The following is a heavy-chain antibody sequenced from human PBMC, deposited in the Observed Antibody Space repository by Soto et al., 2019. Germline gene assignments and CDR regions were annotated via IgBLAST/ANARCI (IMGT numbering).Heavy chain of an antibody. CDR1: GFTFSSYS. Sequence: EVQLVESGGGLVKPGGSLRLSCAASGFTFSSYSMNWVRQAPGTGLEWVSSISRSSSYIYYADSVKGRFTISRDNAKNSLYLQMTSLRAEDTAVYYCAREVPAANLKALSFGDVWGKGNTVTVSS. CDR3: AREVPAANLKALSFGDV. D-gene: IGHD2-2*01. CDR2: ISRSSSYI. V-gene: IGHV3-21*01. J-gene: IGHJ6*04.